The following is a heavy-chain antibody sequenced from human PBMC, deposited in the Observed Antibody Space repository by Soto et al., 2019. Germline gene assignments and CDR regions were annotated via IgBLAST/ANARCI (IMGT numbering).Heavy chain of an antibody. J-gene: IGHJ4*02. Sequence: GGSLRLSCAASGFTFSSYGMHWVRQAPGKGLEWVAVIWYDGSNKYYADSVKGRFTISRDNSKNTLYLQMNSLRAEDTAVYYCARDQGYSSSWYPTPFDYWGQGTLVTVSS. CDR3: ARDQGYSSSWYPTPFDY. CDR1: GFTFSSYG. V-gene: IGHV3-33*01. D-gene: IGHD6-13*01. CDR2: IWYDGSNK.